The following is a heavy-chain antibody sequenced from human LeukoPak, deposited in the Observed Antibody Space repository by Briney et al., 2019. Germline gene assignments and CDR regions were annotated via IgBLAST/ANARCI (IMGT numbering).Heavy chain of an antibody. CDR1: GGSISSYY. CDR2: INHSGST. D-gene: IGHD3-10*01. CDR3: ARSGYYGSGSYYPRNWFDP. J-gene: IGHJ5*02. Sequence: PSETLSLTCTVSGGSISSYYWSWIRQPPGKGLEWIGEINHSGSTNYNPSLKSRVTISVDTSKNQFSLKLSSVTAADTAVYYCARSGYYGSGSYYPRNWFDPWGQGTLVTVSS. V-gene: IGHV4-34*01.